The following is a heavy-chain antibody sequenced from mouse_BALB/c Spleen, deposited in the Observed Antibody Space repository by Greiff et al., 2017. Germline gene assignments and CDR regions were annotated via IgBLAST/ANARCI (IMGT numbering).Heavy chain of an antibody. CDR1: GYSITSGYY. CDR2: ISYDGSN. V-gene: IGHV3-6*02. D-gene: IGHD2-10*01. Sequence: EVKLMESGPGLVKPSQSLSLTCSVTGYSITSGYYWNWIRQFPGNKLEWMGYISYDGSNNYNPSLKNRISITRDTSKNQFFLKLNSVTTEDTATYYCARGAYYGNPWFAYWGQGTLVTVSA. CDR3: ARGAYYGNPWFAY. J-gene: IGHJ3*01.